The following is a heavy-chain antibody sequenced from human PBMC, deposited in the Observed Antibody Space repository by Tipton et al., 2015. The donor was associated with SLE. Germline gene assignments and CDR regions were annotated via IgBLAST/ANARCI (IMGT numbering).Heavy chain of an antibody. CDR2: IHHSGSA. J-gene: IGHJ6*03. CDR3: ARSHSSGRDYYYYMDV. D-gene: IGHD6-19*01. CDR1: GGSISSYY. Sequence: LRLSCTVSGGSISSYYWSWIRQPPGKGLEWIGYIHHSGSANYNPSLKSRVTISLDTSRNHFSLRLSSVTAADTAVYYCARSHSSGRDYYYYMDVWGNGTTVTVS. V-gene: IGHV4-59*01.